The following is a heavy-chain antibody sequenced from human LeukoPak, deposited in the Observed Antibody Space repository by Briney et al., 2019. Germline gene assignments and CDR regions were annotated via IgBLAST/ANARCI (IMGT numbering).Heavy chain of an antibody. D-gene: IGHD1-26*01. CDR2: MNPNSGNT. CDR1: GYTFTSYD. Sequence: GASVKVSCKASGYTFTSYDINWVRQATGQGLEWMGWMNPNSGNTGYAQKFQGRVTMTRNTSISTAYMELSSLRSEDTAVHYCASGMGATDAFDIWGQGTMVTVSS. J-gene: IGHJ3*02. V-gene: IGHV1-8*01. CDR3: ASGMGATDAFDI.